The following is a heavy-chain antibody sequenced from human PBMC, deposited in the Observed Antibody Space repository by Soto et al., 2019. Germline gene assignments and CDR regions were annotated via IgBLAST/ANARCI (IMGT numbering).Heavy chain of an antibody. Sequence: ASVKVSCKASGYTLTSYYLHWVRQAPGQGLEWLGIMNPSAGSSSYAQTFQGRITMTRDTSMSTVYMELSSLRSEDTAVYYCARDSTVTSHHNYYYFGMDVWGQGTTVTVYS. J-gene: IGHJ6*02. CDR2: MNPSAGSS. CDR3: ARDSTVTSHHNYYYFGMDV. CDR1: GYTLTSYY. D-gene: IGHD4-4*01. V-gene: IGHV1-46*01.